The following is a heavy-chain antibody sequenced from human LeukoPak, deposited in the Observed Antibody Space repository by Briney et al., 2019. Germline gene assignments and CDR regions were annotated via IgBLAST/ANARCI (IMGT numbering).Heavy chain of an antibody. CDR3: ARGVDYALLFFDY. CDR2: IYYSGST. CDR1: GGSFSGYY. J-gene: IGHJ4*02. D-gene: IGHD4-17*01. Sequence: SETLSLTCAVYGGSFSGYYWSWIRQPPGKGLEWIGYIYYSGSTNYNPSLKSRVTISVDTSKNQFSLKLSSVTAADTAVYYCARGVDYALLFFDYWGQGTLVTVSS. V-gene: IGHV4-59*13.